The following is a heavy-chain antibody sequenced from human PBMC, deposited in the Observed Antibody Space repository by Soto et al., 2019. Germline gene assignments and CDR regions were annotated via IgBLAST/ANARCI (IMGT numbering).Heavy chain of an antibody. V-gene: IGHV3-33*01. CDR2: IWYDGSNK. Sequence: QVQLVESGGGVVQPGRSLRLSCAASGFTFSSYGMHWVRQAPGKGLEWVAVIWYDGSNKYYADSVKGRFTISRDKSKHTLYLQMNSLRAEDTAVYYCAREPNWNDVWGWFDPWGQGTLVTVSS. D-gene: IGHD1-20*01. CDR1: GFTFSSYG. CDR3: AREPNWNDVWGWFDP. J-gene: IGHJ5*02.